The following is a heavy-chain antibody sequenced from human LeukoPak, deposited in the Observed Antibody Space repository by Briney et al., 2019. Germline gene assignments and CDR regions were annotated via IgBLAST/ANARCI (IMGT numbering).Heavy chain of an antibody. Sequence: GGSLRLSCAASGFTFSSYEMHWVRQAPGKGLEWVSYISSSGGTIYYADSVKGRFTISRVNAKNSLYLQMDSLRAEDTAIYFCARDGRSCSGASCYPHWGQGTLVTVSS. CDR2: ISSSGGTI. V-gene: IGHV3-48*03. D-gene: IGHD2-15*01. CDR3: ARDGRSCSGASCYPH. J-gene: IGHJ4*02. CDR1: GFTFSSYE.